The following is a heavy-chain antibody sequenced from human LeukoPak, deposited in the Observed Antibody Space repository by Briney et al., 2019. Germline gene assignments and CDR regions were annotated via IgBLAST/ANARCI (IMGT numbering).Heavy chain of an antibody. CDR2: IYHSGST. CDR1: GYSISSGYY. J-gene: IGHJ4*02. Sequence: KPSETLSLTCAVSGYSISSGYYWGWIRQPPGKGLEWIGSIYHSGSTYYNPSLKSRVTISVDTSKNQFSLKLSSVTAADTAVYYCARVWGDQSSFDYWGQGTLVTVSS. V-gene: IGHV4-38-2*01. D-gene: IGHD3-16*01. CDR3: ARVWGDQSSFDY.